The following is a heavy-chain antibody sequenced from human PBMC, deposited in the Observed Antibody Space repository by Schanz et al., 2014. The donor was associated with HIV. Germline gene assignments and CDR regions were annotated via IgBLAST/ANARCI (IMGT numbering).Heavy chain of an antibody. CDR3: ARGAGPYYYYYGMDV. J-gene: IGHJ6*02. Sequence: VQLVESGGGVVQPGRSLRLSCAASGFTFSSHAMSWVRQAAGKGLEWVSSISGSGGRTYHADSVKGRFTISRDNSKNTVYLQMNSLRAEDTAVYYCARGAGPYYYYYGMDVWGQGTTVTVSS. CDR1: GFTFSSHA. CDR2: ISGSGGRT. V-gene: IGHV3-23*04.